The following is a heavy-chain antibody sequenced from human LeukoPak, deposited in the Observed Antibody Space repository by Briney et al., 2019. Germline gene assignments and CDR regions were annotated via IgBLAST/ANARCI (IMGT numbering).Heavy chain of an antibody. Sequence: GGSLRLSCAASGFTFSSYAMSWVRQAPGKGLEWVANIKQDGSEKYYVDSVKGRFTISRDNAKNSLYLQMNSLRAEDTAVYYCARSRGSGWPPTYYFDYWGQGTLVTVSS. CDR1: GFTFSSYA. CDR3: ARSRGSGWPPTYYFDY. J-gene: IGHJ4*02. CDR2: IKQDGSEK. D-gene: IGHD6-19*01. V-gene: IGHV3-7*01.